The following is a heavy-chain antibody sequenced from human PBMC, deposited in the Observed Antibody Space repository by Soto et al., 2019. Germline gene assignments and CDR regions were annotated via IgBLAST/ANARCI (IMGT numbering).Heavy chain of an antibody. V-gene: IGHV3-74*01. D-gene: IGHD1-1*01. Sequence: GGSLRLSCAASGFTFSSYWMHWVRQAPGKGLVWVSRISSDGSTTSYADSVKGRFTISRDNAKNTLYVQMSSLRVEDTAVYYCARDRNPYYFDSWGQGTLVTVS. CDR1: GFTFSSYW. CDR3: ARDRNPYYFDS. J-gene: IGHJ4*02. CDR2: ISSDGSTT.